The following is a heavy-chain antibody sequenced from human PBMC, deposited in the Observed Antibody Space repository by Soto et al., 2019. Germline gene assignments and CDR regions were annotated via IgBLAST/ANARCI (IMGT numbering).Heavy chain of an antibody. V-gene: IGHV3-73*01. CDR3: TLHCSSTSCRPWDY. CDR1: GFTFSVSA. CDR2: IRSKANSYAT. D-gene: IGHD2-2*01. J-gene: IGHJ4*02. Sequence: PGGSLRLSCAASGFTFSVSAMHWVRQASGKGLEWVGRIRSKANSYATAYAASVKGRFTISRDDSKNTAYLQMNSLKTEDTAVYYCTLHCSSTSCRPWDYWGQGTLVTVSS.